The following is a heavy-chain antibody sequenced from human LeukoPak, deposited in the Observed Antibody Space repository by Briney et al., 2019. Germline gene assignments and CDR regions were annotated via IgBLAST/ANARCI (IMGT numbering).Heavy chain of an antibody. J-gene: IGHJ4*02. Sequence: PSETLSLTCTVSGGSISTYHWTWIRKSPGKGLEWIGYMQSTGNSNYNPSLKSRVSMSVDMSRNQIVLNLSSVTAADTAVYFCARDKQHSYGRYFDHWGQGTLVTVSS. D-gene: IGHD5-18*01. CDR1: GGSISTYH. CDR3: ARDKQHSYGRYFDH. V-gene: IGHV4-59*01. CDR2: MQSTGNS.